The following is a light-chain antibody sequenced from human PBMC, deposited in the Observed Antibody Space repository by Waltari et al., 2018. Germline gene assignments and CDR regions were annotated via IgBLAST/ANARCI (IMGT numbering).Light chain of an antibody. CDR3: QQYNSDSHS. CDR2: AAS. Sequence: DVQMTQSPSSLSASVGDRVSITCRASQDISTYLNWYQEKPGKAPKLLIYAASNLQSGVPSGFSGSGSGTHFTLTISSLLPEDFATYYCQQYNSDSHSFGQGTRLEIK. J-gene: IGKJ2*01. V-gene: IGKV1-16*01. CDR1: QDISTY.